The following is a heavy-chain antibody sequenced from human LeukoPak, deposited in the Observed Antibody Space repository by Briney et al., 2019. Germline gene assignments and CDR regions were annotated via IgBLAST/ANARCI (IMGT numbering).Heavy chain of an antibody. J-gene: IGHJ5*02. Sequence: PGRSLRLSCAASGFTFDDYAMHWVRQAPGKGLEWVSGISWNSGSIGYADSVKGRFTISRDNAKNSLYLQMNSLRAEDTAVYYCARSLRTGVNWFDPWAREPWSPSPQ. CDR3: ARSLRTGVNWFDP. D-gene: IGHD1-1*01. V-gene: IGHV3-9*01. CDR1: GFTFDDYA. CDR2: ISWNSGSI.